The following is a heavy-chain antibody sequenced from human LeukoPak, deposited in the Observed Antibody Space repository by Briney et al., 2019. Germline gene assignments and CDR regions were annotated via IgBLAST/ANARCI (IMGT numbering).Heavy chain of an antibody. V-gene: IGHV4-39*01. Sequence: PSETLSLTCTVSGGSISSSSYYWGWIRQPPGKGLEWIGSIYYIGSTYYNQSLKSRVTISVDTSKNQFSLKLSSVTAADTAMFYCARHDYSNSWFDPWGQRTLVTVSS. CDR3: ARHDYSNSWFDP. J-gene: IGHJ5*02. D-gene: IGHD4-11*01. CDR2: IYYIGST. CDR1: GGSISSSSYY.